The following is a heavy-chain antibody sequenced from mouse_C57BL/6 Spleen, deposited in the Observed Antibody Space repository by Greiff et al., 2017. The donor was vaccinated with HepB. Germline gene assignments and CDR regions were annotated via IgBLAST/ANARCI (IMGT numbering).Heavy chain of an antibody. CDR2: ISYDGSN. CDR1: GYSITSGYY. Sequence: EVKLQESGPGLVKPSQSLSLTCSVTGYSITSGYYWNWIRQFPGNKLEWMGYISYDGSNNYNPSLKNRISITRDTSKNQFFLKLNSVTTEDTATYYCARGEGGYPFFDYWGQGTTLTVSS. D-gene: IGHD2-2*01. CDR3: ARGEGGYPFFDY. V-gene: IGHV3-6*01. J-gene: IGHJ2*01.